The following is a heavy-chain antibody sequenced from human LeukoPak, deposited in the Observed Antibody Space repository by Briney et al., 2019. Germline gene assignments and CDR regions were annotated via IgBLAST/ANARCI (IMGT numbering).Heavy chain of an antibody. CDR2: ISLTGTT. CDR1: GDSGSSHY. Sequence: SETLSLTCAVSGDSGSSHYWTWIRQPPGKGLEWIGYISLTGTTNYNPSLKSRVTISVDPFKSQFSLILTSVTAADTAVYYCARIESGGTYFYYYYMDVWGKGTAVTVS. J-gene: IGHJ6*03. V-gene: IGHV4-59*02. D-gene: IGHD1-26*01. CDR3: ARIESGGTYFYYYYMDV.